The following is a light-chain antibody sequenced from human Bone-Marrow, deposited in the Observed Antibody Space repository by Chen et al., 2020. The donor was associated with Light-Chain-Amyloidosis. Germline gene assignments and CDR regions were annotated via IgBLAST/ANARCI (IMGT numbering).Light chain of an antibody. V-gene: IGLV2-11*01. CDR3: SSYAGSYTWV. J-gene: IGLJ3*02. CDR2: DVS. CDR1: SGDVGGYYF. Sequence: QSALPPPRSVSGSPGQSITISCTGTSGDVGGYYFVSWYQQHPGKAPQLIIYDVSKRPPGVPYRFSGSKSGNTASLTVHGLQAEDEADYYCSSYAGSYTWVFGGGTKLTVL.